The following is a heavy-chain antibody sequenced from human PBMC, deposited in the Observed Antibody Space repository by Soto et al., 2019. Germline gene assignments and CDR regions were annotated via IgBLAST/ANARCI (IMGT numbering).Heavy chain of an antibody. V-gene: IGHV3-13*01. CDR3: ARELHGGSYGMDV. CDR1: GFTFSSYA. CDR2: ITTAGDT. J-gene: IGHJ6*02. Sequence: GGSLRLSCAASGFTFSSYAMHWVRQAPGKGLEWVSGITTAGDTYYPDSVKGRFTISREKAKNSLYLQMNSLSAGDTAVYYCARELHGGSYGMDVWGQGTTVTVSS.